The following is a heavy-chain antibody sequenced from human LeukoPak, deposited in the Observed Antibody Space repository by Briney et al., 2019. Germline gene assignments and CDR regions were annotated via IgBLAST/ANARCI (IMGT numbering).Heavy chain of an antibody. J-gene: IGHJ4*02. Sequence: PAGSLRLSCAASGFTFSTYGMNWVRQAPGKGPEWVSYISSSSDAIYYPDSVRGRFTISRDNAKNSLYLQMNSRRDEGTAVYYCARAMRSGYDYWGQGTLVTVSS. CDR1: GFTFSTYG. CDR3: ARAMRSGYDY. CDR2: ISSSSDAI. V-gene: IGHV3-48*02. D-gene: IGHD5-12*01.